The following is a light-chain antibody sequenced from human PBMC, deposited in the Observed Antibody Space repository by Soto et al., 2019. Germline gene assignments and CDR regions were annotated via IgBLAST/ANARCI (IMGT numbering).Light chain of an antibody. CDR1: QDISNY. V-gene: IGKV1-33*01. CDR3: QQYDNPYT. Sequence: DIQMTQSPSSLSASVGDRVTITCQASQDISNYLNWYQQKPGKAPKLLTYDGSNLETGVPTRFSGSGSGTDFTFTIRSLQPEDIATYYCQQYDNPYTFGQGTKLEIK. CDR2: DGS. J-gene: IGKJ2*01.